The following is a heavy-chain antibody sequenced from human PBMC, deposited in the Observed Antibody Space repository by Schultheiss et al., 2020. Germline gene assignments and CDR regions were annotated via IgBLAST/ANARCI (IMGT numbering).Heavy chain of an antibody. J-gene: IGHJ4*02. Sequence: SQTLSLTCTVSGASISGSYWSWIRQPPGKGLEWIGYIYYSGSTYYNPSLKSRVTISVDTSKNQFSLKLSSVTAADTAVYYCARAPYGDSRDYWGQGTLVTVSS. CDR2: IYYSGST. CDR1: GASISGSY. V-gene: IGHV4-59*01. CDR3: ARAPYGDSRDY. D-gene: IGHD4-17*01.